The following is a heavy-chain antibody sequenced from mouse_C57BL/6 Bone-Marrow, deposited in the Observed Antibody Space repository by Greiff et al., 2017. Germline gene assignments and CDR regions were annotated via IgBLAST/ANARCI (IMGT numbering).Heavy chain of an antibody. J-gene: IGHJ3*01. CDR1: GYTFTSYW. CDR3: ARGLLGRAY. V-gene: IGHV1-64*01. D-gene: IGHD4-1*01. CDR2: IHPNSGST. Sequence: VHLVESGAELVKPGASVKLSCKASGYTFTSYWMHWVKQRPGQGLEWIGMIHPNSGSTNYNEKFKSKATLTVDKSSSTAYMQLSSLTSEDSAVYYCARGLLGRAYWGQGTLVTVSA.